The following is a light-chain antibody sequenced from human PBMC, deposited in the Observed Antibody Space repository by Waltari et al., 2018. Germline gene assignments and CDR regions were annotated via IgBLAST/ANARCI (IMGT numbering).Light chain of an antibody. CDR2: AAS. J-gene: IGKJ4*01. CDR3: RQSRGFPLT. CDR1: EDISSW. Sequence: IQMTQSPSPVPASVGVRVTIPFRGIEDISSWLAWYQQKAGTVPQLLIHAASNLQSGCPSRFSGGGYGTDFTLNSSSLQPEDFATYYCRQSRGFPLTFGGGTKVEIK. V-gene: IGKV1-12*01.